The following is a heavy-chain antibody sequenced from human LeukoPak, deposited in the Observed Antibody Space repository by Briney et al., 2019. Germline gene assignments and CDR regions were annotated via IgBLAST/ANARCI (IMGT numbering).Heavy chain of an antibody. CDR2: ISNSGETT. CDR1: GFTFSVDA. D-gene: IGHD3-10*01. Sequence: GGSLRLSCAASGFTFSVDAMNWVRQAPGKGLGWVSYISNSGETTYYADSVKGRFTISRDNTKNSLYLQMNSLRAEDTAVYYCTRSGDGAFDNWGQGSTVTVSS. V-gene: IGHV3-48*03. CDR3: TRSGDGAFDN. J-gene: IGHJ3*02.